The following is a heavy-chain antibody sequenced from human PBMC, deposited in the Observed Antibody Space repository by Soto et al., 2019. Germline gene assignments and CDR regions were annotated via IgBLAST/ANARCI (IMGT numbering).Heavy chain of an antibody. D-gene: IGHD3-16*01. CDR2: IYYSGST. V-gene: IGHV4-39*01. CDR3: ARRIYDSYYFDY. J-gene: IGHJ4*02. Sequence: QLQLQESGPGLVKPSETLSLTCTVSGGSISSSSYYWGWIRQPPGKGLEWIGSIYYSGSTYYNPSLKIRVTISVDTSKNQFSLKLSSVTAADTAVYYCARRIYDSYYFDYWGQGTLVTVSS. CDR1: GGSISSSSYY.